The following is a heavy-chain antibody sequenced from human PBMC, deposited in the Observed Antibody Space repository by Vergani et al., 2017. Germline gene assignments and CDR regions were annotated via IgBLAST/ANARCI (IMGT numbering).Heavy chain of an antibody. CDR3: AIFCCSGGDY. CDR2: ISGSGGST. V-gene: IGHV3-23*01. D-gene: IGHD6-25*01. J-gene: IGHJ4*02. Sequence: EVQLLESGGGLVQPGGSLRLSCAASGFTFSSYAMSWVRQAPGKGLEWVSAISGSGGSTDYADSVKGRFTISRDNAKNTLYLQMNSLRAEDTAVYYCAIFCCSGGDYWGQGTLVTVSS. CDR1: GFTFSSYA.